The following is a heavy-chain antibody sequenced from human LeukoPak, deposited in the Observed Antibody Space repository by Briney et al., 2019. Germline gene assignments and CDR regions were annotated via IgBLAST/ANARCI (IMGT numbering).Heavy chain of an antibody. Sequence: GGSLRLSCAASGFTVSSNYMSWVRQAPGKGLEWVSVIYSGGSTYYADSVKGRFTISRDNSKNTLYLQMNSLRAEDTAVYYCARDPLYDSSGYYLDYWGQGTLVTVSS. CDR2: IYSGGST. J-gene: IGHJ4*02. CDR3: ARDPLYDSSGYYLDY. CDR1: GFTVSSNY. V-gene: IGHV3-53*01. D-gene: IGHD3-22*01.